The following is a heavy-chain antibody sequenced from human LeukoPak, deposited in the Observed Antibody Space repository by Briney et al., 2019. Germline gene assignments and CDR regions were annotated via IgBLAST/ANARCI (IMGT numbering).Heavy chain of an antibody. D-gene: IGHD3-3*01. CDR2: INHSGST. CDR3: ARSGFWSGYYALDY. V-gene: IGHV4-34*01. CDR1: GGSFSGYY. Sequence: ASETLSLTCAVYGGSFSGYYWSLIRQPPGKGLEWIGEINHSGSTNYNPSLKSRVTISVDTSKNQFSLKLSSVTAADTAVYYCARSGFWSGYYALDYWGQGTLVTVSS. J-gene: IGHJ4*02.